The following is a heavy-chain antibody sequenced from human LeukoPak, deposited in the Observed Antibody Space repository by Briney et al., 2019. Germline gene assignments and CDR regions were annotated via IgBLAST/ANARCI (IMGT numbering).Heavy chain of an antibody. V-gene: IGHV3-23*01. CDR3: AKDGCSSTSCFYFGY. D-gene: IGHD2-2*01. CDR2: ISGSGTNT. Sequence: GGSLRLSCAASEFTFSSYAMNWVRQAPGKGLEWVSAISGSGTNTYYAGSVRGRFTISRDNSNNRLYLQMNSLRAEDTAVYYCAKDGCSSTSCFYFGYWGQGTLVTVSS. CDR1: EFTFSSYA. J-gene: IGHJ4*02.